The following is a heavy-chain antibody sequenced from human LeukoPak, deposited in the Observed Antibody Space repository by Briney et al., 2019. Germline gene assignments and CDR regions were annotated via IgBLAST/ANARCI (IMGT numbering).Heavy chain of an antibody. CDR2: INAYDGDT. CDR3: AGGGLWFGELPFDP. V-gene: IGHV1-18*01. Sequence: ASMKVSCKASDYTFPTYGISWVRQAPGQGLEWMGWINAYDGDTNYAQKLQGRVTMTTDTSTSTAYMELRSLRSDDTAVYYCAGGGLWFGELPFDPWGQGTLVTVSS. CDR1: DYTFPTYG. D-gene: IGHD3-10*01. J-gene: IGHJ5*02.